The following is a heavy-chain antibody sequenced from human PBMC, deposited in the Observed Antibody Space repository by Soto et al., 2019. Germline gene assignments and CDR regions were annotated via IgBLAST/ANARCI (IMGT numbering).Heavy chain of an antibody. V-gene: IGHV3-15*01. Sequence: KPGGSLRLSCAASGFTFSNAWMSWVRQAPGKGLERVGRIKSKTDGRTTDYAAPVKGRFTISRDDSKNTLYLQMNSLKTEDTAVYYCTFPYYYYYGMDVWGQGTTVTVSS. CDR3: TFPYYYYYGMDV. CDR2: IKSKTDGRTT. CDR1: GFTFSNAW. J-gene: IGHJ6*02.